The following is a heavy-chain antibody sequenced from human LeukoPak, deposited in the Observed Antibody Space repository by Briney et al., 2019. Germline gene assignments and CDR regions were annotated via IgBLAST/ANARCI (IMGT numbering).Heavy chain of an antibody. D-gene: IGHD2/OR15-2a*01. CDR3: AKDVILIL. CDR1: GFTFSSYG. J-gene: IGHJ4*02. Sequence: GGSLRLSCAASGFTFSSYGMHWVRQAPGKGLEWVAVMSYDGSNKYYADSVKGRFTISRDNSKNTLYLQMNSLRAEDTAVYYCAKDVILILWGQGTLVTVSS. CDR2: MSYDGSNK. V-gene: IGHV3-30*18.